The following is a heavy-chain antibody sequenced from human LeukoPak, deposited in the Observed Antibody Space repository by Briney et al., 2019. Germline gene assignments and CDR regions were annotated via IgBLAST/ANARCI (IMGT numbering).Heavy chain of an antibody. Sequence: SETLSLTCTVSGGSISSSSYYWGWIRQPPGKGLEWIGSIYYSGSTYYNPSLKSRVTISVDTSKNQFSLKLSSVTAADTAVYYCARSGGYYYDSSGYGNYYYMDVWGKGTTVTVSS. D-gene: IGHD3-22*01. J-gene: IGHJ6*03. V-gene: IGHV4-39*07. CDR3: ARSGGYYYDSSGYGNYYYMDV. CDR1: GGSISSSSYY. CDR2: IYYSGST.